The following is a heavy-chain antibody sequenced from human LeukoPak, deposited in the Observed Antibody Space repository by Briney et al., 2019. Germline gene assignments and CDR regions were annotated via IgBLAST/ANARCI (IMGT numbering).Heavy chain of an antibody. D-gene: IGHD2-8*01. J-gene: IGHJ5*02. V-gene: IGHV4-39*07. CDR2: IYHSGET. CDR1: GGSISSTSYY. CDR3: ADTNTQDWFDP. Sequence: SETLSLTCRVSGGSISSTSYYWGWIRQPPGKGLEWNASIYHSGETFYNPSLESRVAISVDTSNNEVFLDLYSVTAADTAMYYCADTNTQDWFDPWGRGTLVTVSS.